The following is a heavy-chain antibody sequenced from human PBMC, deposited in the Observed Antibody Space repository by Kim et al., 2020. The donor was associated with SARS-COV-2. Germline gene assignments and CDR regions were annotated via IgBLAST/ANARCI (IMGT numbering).Heavy chain of an antibody. J-gene: IGHJ4*02. CDR1: GFTFSSYA. V-gene: IGHV3-23*01. CDR3: AKPGERGDIVVVPASY. Sequence: GGSLRLSCAASGFTFSSYAMSWVRQAPGKGLEWVSAISGSGGSTYYADSVKGRFTISRDNSKNTLYLQMNSLRAEDTAVYYCAKPGERGDIVVVPASYWGQGTLVTVSS. D-gene: IGHD2-2*01. CDR2: ISGSGGST.